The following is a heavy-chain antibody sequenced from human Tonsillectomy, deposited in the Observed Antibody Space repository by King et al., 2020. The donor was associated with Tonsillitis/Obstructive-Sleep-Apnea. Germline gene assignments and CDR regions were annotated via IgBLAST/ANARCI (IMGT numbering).Heavy chain of an antibody. Sequence: QLVQSGPELKNPGASVKVSCKASGYTFTSHAMNWVRRAPGQGLEWMGWINTNTGNPTYAQGFTGRFVFSLNTSVSTAYLQISSLKAENTAVYYCDRGWFCSGPSCQVGRSAFDIWGQGTMVTVSS. J-gene: IGHJ3*02. CDR1: GYTFTSHA. CDR2: INTNTGNP. D-gene: IGHD2-2*01. CDR3: DRGWFCSGPSCQVGRSAFDI. V-gene: IGHV7-4-1*02.